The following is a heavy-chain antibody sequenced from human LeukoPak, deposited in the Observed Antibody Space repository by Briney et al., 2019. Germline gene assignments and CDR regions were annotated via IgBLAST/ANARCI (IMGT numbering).Heavy chain of an antibody. CDR3: ARERYGSGTRVRYFDY. V-gene: IGHV3-7*01. D-gene: IGHD3-10*01. CDR1: GFTFSSYC. Sequence: PGGSLRLSCAASGFTFSSYCMSWLRQAPGKGLEWVANIKQDGSEKCYVDSVKGRFTISRDNAKNSLYLQMNSLRTEDTAVYYCARERYGSGTRVRYFDYWGQGTLVTVSS. J-gene: IGHJ4*02. CDR2: IKQDGSEK.